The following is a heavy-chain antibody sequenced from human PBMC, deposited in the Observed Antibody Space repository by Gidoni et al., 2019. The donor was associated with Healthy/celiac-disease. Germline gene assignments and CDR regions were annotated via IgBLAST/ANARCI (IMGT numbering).Heavy chain of an antibody. CDR3: ARAWGLRWSAADV. Sequence: QVQLQESGPGRVKPSETLSLTCTVPGGAISSYYWSWFRQPAGKGLEWIGRIYTSGSTNYNPSLKSRVTMSVDTSKNQFSLKLSSVTAADTAVYYCARAWGLRWSAADVWGQGTTVTVSS. D-gene: IGHD4-17*01. J-gene: IGHJ6*02. V-gene: IGHV4-4*07. CDR2: IYTSGST. CDR1: GGAISSYY.